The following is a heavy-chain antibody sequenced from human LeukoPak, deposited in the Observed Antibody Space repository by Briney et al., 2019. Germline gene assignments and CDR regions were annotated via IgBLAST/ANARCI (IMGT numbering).Heavy chain of an antibody. J-gene: IGHJ3*02. D-gene: IGHD6-19*01. V-gene: IGHV1-46*01. CDR1: GYIFTSYY. CDR2: INPRGRST. CDR3: ARGGRERYSSGWTDAFDI. Sequence: ASVKVSCKASGYIFTSYYMHWVRQAPCQGLEWMGIINPRGRSTSYAQKLQGRDTMTRDPSTSTVYMEMSSLSSEDTAVYYCARGGRERYSSGWTDAFDIWGQGTMVTVSS.